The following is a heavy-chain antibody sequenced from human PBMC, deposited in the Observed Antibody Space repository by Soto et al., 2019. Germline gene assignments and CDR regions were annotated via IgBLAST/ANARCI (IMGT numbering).Heavy chain of an antibody. D-gene: IGHD3-16*01. J-gene: IGHJ6*02. V-gene: IGHV1-46*01. CDR1: GYTFTTYY. CDR2: INPSGGST. CDR3: AGLRRGADDYHGMAV. Sequence: QVHLVQSGAEVKKPGASVKVSCKASGYTFTTYYMHWVRQAPGQGLEWMGKINPSGGSTTYAHEFQGRVTMTSDASTSTISMGLSSLTSEDTAVYYCAGLRRGADDYHGMAVWGQGTTVTVPS.